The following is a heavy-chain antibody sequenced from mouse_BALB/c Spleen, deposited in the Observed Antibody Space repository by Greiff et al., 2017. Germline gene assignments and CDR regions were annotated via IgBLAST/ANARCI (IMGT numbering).Heavy chain of an antibody. V-gene: IGHV3-2*02. J-gene: IGHJ4*01. CDR2: IHYSGST. D-gene: IGHD3-3*01. CDR1: GYSITSDYA. CDR3: ARRAHYAMDY. Sequence: ESGPGLVKPSQSLSLTCTVTGYSITSDYAWNWIRQFPGNKLEWMGYIHYSGSTNYNPSLKSRISITRDTSKNQFFLQLNSVTTEDTATYYCARRAHYAMDYWGQGTSVTVSS.